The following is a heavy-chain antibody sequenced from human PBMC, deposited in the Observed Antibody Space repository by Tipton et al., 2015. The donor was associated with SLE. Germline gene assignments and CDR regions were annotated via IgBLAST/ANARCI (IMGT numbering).Heavy chain of an antibody. CDR1: GVSISNYY. CDR2: INYSGNT. Sequence: TLSLTCTVSGVSISNYYWTWVRQPPGKGLEWVGYINYSGNTNYNPSLKSRVTISVDTSKTHFSLRLNSVTAADTAVYYCARGGLGSDLRGSIYFGSWGQGTLVTVSS. CDR3: ARGGLGSDLRGSIYFGS. D-gene: IGHD7-27*01. J-gene: IGHJ4*02. V-gene: IGHV4-59*01.